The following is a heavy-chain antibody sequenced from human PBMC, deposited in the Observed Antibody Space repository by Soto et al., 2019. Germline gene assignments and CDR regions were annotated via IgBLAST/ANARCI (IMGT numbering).Heavy chain of an antibody. CDR1: GFTFSSHG. V-gene: IGHV3-30*18. Sequence: GGSLRLSCAASGFTFSSHGMHWVRQAPGKGLEWVAVISYDGSNKYYADSVKGRFTISRDNSKHTLYLQMNGLTAEDTAVYYCAKDLEGGYYDSSATGGWFDPWGQGTLVTVSS. CDR2: ISYDGSNK. CDR3: AKDLEGGYYDSSATGGWFDP. D-gene: IGHD3-22*01. J-gene: IGHJ5*02.